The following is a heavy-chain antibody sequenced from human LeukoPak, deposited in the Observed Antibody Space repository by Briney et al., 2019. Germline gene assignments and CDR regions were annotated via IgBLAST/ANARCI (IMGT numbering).Heavy chain of an antibody. Sequence: GGSLRLSCAASGFTFSSYSMNWVRQAPGKGLEWVSSISSSSSYIYYADSVKGRFTISRDNAKNSRYLQMNSLRAEDTAVYYCARPYYDFWSGYYAGGSHYYYYMDVWGKGTTVTVSS. CDR1: GFTFSSYS. CDR3: ARPYYDFWSGYYAGGSHYYYYMDV. J-gene: IGHJ6*03. CDR2: ISSSSSYI. D-gene: IGHD3-3*01. V-gene: IGHV3-21*01.